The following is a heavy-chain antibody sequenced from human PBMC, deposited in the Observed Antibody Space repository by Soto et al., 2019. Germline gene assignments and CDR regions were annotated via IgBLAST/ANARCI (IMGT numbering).Heavy chain of an antibody. CDR3: ARPRTKNVFYVSMDV. V-gene: IGHV1-2*02. J-gene: IGHJ6*02. Sequence: GASVKVSCKASGYTFTGYYMHWVRQAPGQGLEWMGWINPNSGGTNYAQKFQGRVTMTRDTSISTAYMELSRLRSDDTAVYYCARPRTKNVFYVSMDVWGQGTTVTVSS. CDR1: GYTFTGYY. D-gene: IGHD3-16*01. CDR2: INPNSGGT.